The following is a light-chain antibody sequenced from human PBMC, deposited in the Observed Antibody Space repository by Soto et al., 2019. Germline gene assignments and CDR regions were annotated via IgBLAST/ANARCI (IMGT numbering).Light chain of an antibody. Sequence: ELVLTQSPGTLSLSPGERATLSGRASQSINSRYLAWYQQTPGQATRLLIYRASSKATGSPARFSGSGSGTDFTLPISRLEPEDFAVYYCQQFGSSPGFTFGPGTKVDIK. CDR2: RAS. CDR1: QSINSRY. V-gene: IGKV3-20*01. CDR3: QQFGSSPGFT. J-gene: IGKJ3*01.